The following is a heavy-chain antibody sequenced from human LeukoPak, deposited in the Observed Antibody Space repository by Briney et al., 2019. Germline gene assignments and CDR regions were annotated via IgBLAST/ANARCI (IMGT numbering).Heavy chain of an antibody. J-gene: IGHJ4*02. D-gene: IGHD5-12*01. Sequence: GASVKVSCKAFGDTFSTYSINWVRQAPGQGLEWMGGIIPLFATPNYAQKFQDRVTITADKSTSTAYMELNSLRAEDTAVYYCAKDPRWLRLRGDYWGQGTLVTVSS. V-gene: IGHV1-69*06. CDR2: IIPLFATP. CDR3: AKDPRWLRLRGDY. CDR1: GDTFSTYS.